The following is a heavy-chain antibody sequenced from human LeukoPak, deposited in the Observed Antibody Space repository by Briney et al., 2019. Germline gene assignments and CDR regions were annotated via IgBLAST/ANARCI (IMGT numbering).Heavy chain of an antibody. CDR3: ARVPPYYGDYDGGHAFDI. Sequence: SQTLSLTCTVSGGSISSGDYYWSWIRQPPGTGLEWIVYIYYSGSTYYNPSLKSRVTISVDTSKNQFSLKLSSVTAADTAVYYCARVPPYYGDYDGGHAFDIWGQGTMVTVSS. J-gene: IGHJ3*02. V-gene: IGHV4-30-4*01. CDR1: GGSISSGDYY. CDR2: IYYSGST. D-gene: IGHD4-17*01.